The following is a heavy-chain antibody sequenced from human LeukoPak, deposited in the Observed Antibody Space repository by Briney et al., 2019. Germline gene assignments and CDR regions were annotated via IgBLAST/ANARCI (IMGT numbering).Heavy chain of an antibody. J-gene: IGHJ3*02. V-gene: IGHV3-48*03. D-gene: IGHD1-26*01. CDR1: GFTFSSYE. CDR2: IGRGGNTI. CDR3: AGDPIVGADDGFDI. Sequence: GGSLRLSCAASGFTFSSYEMNWVRQAPGKGLEWISYIGRGGNTIYYADSVKGRFTISRDNAKNSLYPQMNSLRADDTAVYYCAGDPIVGADDGFDIWGQGTMVTVSS.